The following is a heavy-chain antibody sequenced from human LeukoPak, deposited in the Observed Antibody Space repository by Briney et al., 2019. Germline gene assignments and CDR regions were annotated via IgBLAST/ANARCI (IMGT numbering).Heavy chain of an antibody. CDR3: ATVTYCGGDCLDY. Sequence: GASVKVSCKVSGYTLTELSMYWVRQAPGKGLEWMGGFDPEDGETIYAQKFQGRVTMTEDTSTDTAYMELSSLRSEDTAVYYCATVTYCGGDCLDYWGQGTLVTVSS. J-gene: IGHJ4*02. D-gene: IGHD2-21*02. V-gene: IGHV1-24*01. CDR1: GYTLTELS. CDR2: FDPEDGET.